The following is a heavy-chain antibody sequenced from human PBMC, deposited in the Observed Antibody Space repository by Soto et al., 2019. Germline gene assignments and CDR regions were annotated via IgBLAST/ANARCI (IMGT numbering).Heavy chain of an antibody. D-gene: IGHD1-1*01. J-gene: IGHJ4*02. CDR1: GFTFSSYS. CDR3: ARARGNDWYEDY. Sequence: EVQLVESGGGLVKPGGSLRLSCAASGFTFSSYSFNWVRQAPGKGLEWVSIITPTSTFISYADSVRGRFTISRDNAKHSLALQMDSLGAGDTAVYYCARARGNDWYEDYWGQGTLFTVSS. CDR2: ITPTSTFI. V-gene: IGHV3-21*06.